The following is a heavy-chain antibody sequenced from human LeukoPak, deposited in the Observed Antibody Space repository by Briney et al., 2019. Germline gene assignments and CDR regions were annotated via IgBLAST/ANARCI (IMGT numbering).Heavy chain of an antibody. V-gene: IGHV1-69*13. J-gene: IGHJ4*02. CDR2: IIPIFATA. D-gene: IGHD3-22*01. Sequence: SVKVSCKASGGTFISYAISWVRQAPGQGLEWMGGIIPIFATANYAQKFQGRVTITADESTSTAYMELSSLRSEDTAVYYYARGPITTRSHFDYWGQGTLSPSPQ. CDR3: ARGPITTRSHFDY. CDR1: GGTFISYA.